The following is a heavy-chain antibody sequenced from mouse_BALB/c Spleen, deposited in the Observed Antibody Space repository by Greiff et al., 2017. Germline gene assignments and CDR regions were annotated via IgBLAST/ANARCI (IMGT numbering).Heavy chain of an antibody. CDR3: ARAPYDGYFSWFAY. J-gene: IGHJ3*01. CDR2: INSNGGST. CDR1: GFTFSSYG. V-gene: IGHV5-6-3*01. Sequence: EVQVVESGGGLVQPGGSLKLSCAASGFTFSSYGMSWVRQTPDKRLELVATINSNGGSTYYPDSVKGRFTISRDNAKNTLYLQMSSLKSEDTAMYYCARAPYDGYFSWFAYWGQGTLVTVSA. D-gene: IGHD2-3*01.